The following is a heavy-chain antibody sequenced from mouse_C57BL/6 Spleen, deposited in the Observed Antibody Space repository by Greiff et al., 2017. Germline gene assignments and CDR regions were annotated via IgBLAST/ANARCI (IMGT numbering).Heavy chain of an antibody. CDR1: GFNIKNTY. V-gene: IGHV14-3*01. Sequence: VQLQQSVAELVRPGASVKLSCTASGFNIKNTYMHWVKQRPEQGLEWIGRIDPANGNTKYAPKFQGKATITADTASNTAYLQLISLTSEDTAIYYCARSYYGSSYLYAMDYWGQGTSVTVSS. CDR3: ARSYYGSSYLYAMDY. D-gene: IGHD1-1*01. J-gene: IGHJ4*01. CDR2: IDPANGNT.